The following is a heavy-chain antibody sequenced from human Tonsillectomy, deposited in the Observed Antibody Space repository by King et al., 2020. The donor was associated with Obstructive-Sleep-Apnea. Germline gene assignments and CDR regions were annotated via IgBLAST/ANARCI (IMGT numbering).Heavy chain of an antibody. CDR1: GFTFSTYG. D-gene: IGHD2-15*01. Sequence: VQLVESGGGVVQPGRSLRLSCAASGFTFSTYGVHWVRRTPGKGLEWVAFIRNDGSTQYYAASVKGRFTISRDPSKKTVYLQMNSLRGEDTAVYYCARESTGGFDPWGQGTLVTVSS. CDR3: ARESTGGFDP. V-gene: IGHV3-30*02. CDR2: IRNDGSTQ. J-gene: IGHJ5*02.